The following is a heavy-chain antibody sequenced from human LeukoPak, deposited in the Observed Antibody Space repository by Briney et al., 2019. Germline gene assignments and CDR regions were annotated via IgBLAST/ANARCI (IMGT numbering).Heavy chain of an antibody. D-gene: IGHD1-26*01. CDR1: GGSISSGSYY. V-gene: IGHV4-61*02. CDR3: AREPVGATAPFDY. CDR2: IYTSGST. Sequence: SQTLSLTCTVSGGSISSGSYYGSWIRQPAGRGLEWIGRIYTSGSTNYNPSLKSRVTITVDTSKNQFSLKLSSVTAADTAVYYCAREPVGATAPFDYWGQGTLVTVSS. J-gene: IGHJ4*02.